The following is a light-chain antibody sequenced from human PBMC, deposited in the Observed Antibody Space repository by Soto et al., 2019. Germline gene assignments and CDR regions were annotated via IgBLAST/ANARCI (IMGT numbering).Light chain of an antibody. V-gene: IGLV4-69*01. Sequence: QPVLTQSPSASASLGASVKLTCTLSSGHSSYAIAWHQQQPEKGPRYLMNLNSDGSHSKGDGIPDRFSGSSSGAERYLTISSLQSEDEADYYCQTWGTDIQVFGTGTKVTVL. CDR3: QTWGTDIQV. J-gene: IGLJ1*01. CDR2: LNSDGSH. CDR1: SGHSSYA.